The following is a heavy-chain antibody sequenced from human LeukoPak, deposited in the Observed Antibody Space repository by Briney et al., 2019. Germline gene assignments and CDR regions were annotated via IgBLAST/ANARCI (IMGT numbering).Heavy chain of an antibody. CDR1: GYSISSGYY. CDR2: IFHSGSI. J-gene: IGHJ3*01. CDR3: ARMGVSYYYDSSTYYPVAFDV. V-gene: IGHV4-38-2*02. D-gene: IGHD3-22*01. Sequence: SETLSLTCNVSGYSISSGYYWGWIRRSPGEGLEWIATIFHSGSIYYNPSLKTRVSLSVDTSKNQFSLKLNSVTAAYTAVYYCARMGVSYYYDSSTYYPVAFDVWGQGTMVTVSS.